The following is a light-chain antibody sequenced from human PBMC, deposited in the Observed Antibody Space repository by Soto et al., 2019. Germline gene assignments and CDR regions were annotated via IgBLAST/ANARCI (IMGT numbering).Light chain of an antibody. CDR2: GAS. CDR3: QQRRMWPIT. Sequence: EIVLTQSPATLSLSPGERATLSCRASQSVSSYLAWYQQKPGQAPRLLIYGASSRATGIPDRFSGSGSGTDFTLTISSLEPEDSAVYYCQQRRMWPITFGQGTRLEIK. CDR1: QSVSSY. V-gene: IGKV3-11*01. J-gene: IGKJ5*01.